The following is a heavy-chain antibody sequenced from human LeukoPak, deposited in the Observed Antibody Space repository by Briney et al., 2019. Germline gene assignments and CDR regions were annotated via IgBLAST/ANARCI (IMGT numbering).Heavy chain of an antibody. D-gene: IGHD6-6*01. J-gene: IGHJ4*02. Sequence: QPGGSLRLSCVASGFTFRSYWMTWVRQAPGKGLEWVANIKEDGGEGYYVDSVKGRFTVSRDNAKNSLYLQMNSLRAEDAAVYYCARTARLPSNWGQGTLVTVSS. CDR2: IKEDGGEG. V-gene: IGHV3-7*01. CDR3: ARTARLPSN. CDR1: GFTFRSYW.